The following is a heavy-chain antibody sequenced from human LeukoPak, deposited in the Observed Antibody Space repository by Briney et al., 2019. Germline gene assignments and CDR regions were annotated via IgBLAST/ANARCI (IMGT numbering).Heavy chain of an antibody. CDR1: GYTLTELS. V-gene: IGHV1-24*01. CDR2: FDPEDGET. Sequence: ASVKVSYKVSGYTLTELSMHWVRQAPGKGLEWMGGFDPEDGETIYAQKFQGRVTMTEDTSTDTAYMELSSLRSEDTAVYYCATTGALEWLLYYFDYWGQGTLVTVSS. CDR3: ATTGALEWLLYYFDY. D-gene: IGHD3-3*01. J-gene: IGHJ4*02.